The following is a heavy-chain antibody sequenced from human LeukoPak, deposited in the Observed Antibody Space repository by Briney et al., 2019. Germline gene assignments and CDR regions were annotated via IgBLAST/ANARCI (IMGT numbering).Heavy chain of an antibody. Sequence: GGSLRLSCAASGFTFSSYDMHWVRQATGKGLEWVSAIGTAGDTYYPGSVKGRFTISRENAKNSLYLQMSSLRAGDTAVYYCARGGRGYSGYDSYYYYYGMDVWGQGTTVTVSS. J-gene: IGHJ6*02. CDR3: ARGGRGYSGYDSYYYYYGMDV. V-gene: IGHV3-13*01. CDR2: IGTAGDT. CDR1: GFTFSSYD. D-gene: IGHD5-12*01.